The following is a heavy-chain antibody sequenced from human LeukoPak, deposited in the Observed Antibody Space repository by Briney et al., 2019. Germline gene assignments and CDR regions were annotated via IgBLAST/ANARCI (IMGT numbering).Heavy chain of an antibody. V-gene: IGHV3-66*01. CDR1: GFTVSTNY. Sequence: GGSLRLSCAASGFTVSTNYMTWVRQAPGKGLEWVSVIYSGGTTFYADSVKGRFTISRDSSKNTLYLEMNSLRAEDTAVYYCARDFPPLTASDYWGQGTLVTVSS. J-gene: IGHJ4*02. CDR2: IYSGGTT. CDR3: ARDFPPLTASDY. D-gene: IGHD2-21*02.